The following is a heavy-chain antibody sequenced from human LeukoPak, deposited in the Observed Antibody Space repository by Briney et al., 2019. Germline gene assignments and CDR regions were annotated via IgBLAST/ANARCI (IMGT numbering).Heavy chain of an antibody. J-gene: IGHJ4*02. CDR2: VYGTGNA. Sequence: SETLSLTCTISGGSVSGGNYYWSWIRQPAGKALEWIGRVYGTGNAYYNPSLKSRVTISVEISKNRFSLKLTSVTAADSAVCYCARDDGYCTGGICYSVYFDYWGQGTLVTVSS. CDR1: GGSVSGGNYY. D-gene: IGHD2-15*01. V-gene: IGHV4-61*02. CDR3: ARDDGYCTGGICYSVYFDY.